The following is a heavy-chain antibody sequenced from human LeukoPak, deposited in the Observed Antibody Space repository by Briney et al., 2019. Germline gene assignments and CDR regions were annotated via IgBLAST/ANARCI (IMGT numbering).Heavy chain of an antibody. Sequence: SETLSLTCTVSGGSISSGSYYWSWIRQPAGKGLEWIGRIYTSGSTNYNPSLKSRVTISVDPSKNQLSLKLSSVTAADTAVYYCARSIPYFIFYGSGSYADYWGQGTLVTVSS. CDR2: IYTSGST. D-gene: IGHD3-10*01. CDR3: ARSIPYFIFYGSGSYADY. V-gene: IGHV4-61*02. CDR1: GGSISSGSYY. J-gene: IGHJ4*02.